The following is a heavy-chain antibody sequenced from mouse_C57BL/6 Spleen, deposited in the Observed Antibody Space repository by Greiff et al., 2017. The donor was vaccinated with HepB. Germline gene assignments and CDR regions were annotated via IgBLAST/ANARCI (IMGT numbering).Heavy chain of an antibody. CDR2: ISDGGSYT. Sequence: EVQRVESGGGLVKPGGSLKLSCAASGFTFSSYAMSWVRQTPEKRLEWVATISDGGSYTYYPDNVKGRFTISRDNAKNNLYLQMSHLKSEDTAMYYCASEYLPGGYAMDYWGQRTSVTVSS. CDR3: ASEYLPGGYAMDY. D-gene: IGHD5-1*01. V-gene: IGHV5-4*01. J-gene: IGHJ4*01. CDR1: GFTFSSYA.